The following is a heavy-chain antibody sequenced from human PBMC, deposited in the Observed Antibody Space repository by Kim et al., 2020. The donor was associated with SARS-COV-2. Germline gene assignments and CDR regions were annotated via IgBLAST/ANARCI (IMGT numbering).Heavy chain of an antibody. CDR1: GYSFTSYW. CDR2: IDPSDSYT. CDR3: ARHRAAASPVLYY. Sequence: GESLKISCKGSGYSFTSYWISWVRQMPGKGLEWMGRIDPSDSYTNYSPSFQGHVTISADKSISTAYLQWSSLKASDTAMYYCARHRAAASPVLYYWGQGTLVTVSS. J-gene: IGHJ4*02. V-gene: IGHV5-10-1*01. D-gene: IGHD6-13*01.